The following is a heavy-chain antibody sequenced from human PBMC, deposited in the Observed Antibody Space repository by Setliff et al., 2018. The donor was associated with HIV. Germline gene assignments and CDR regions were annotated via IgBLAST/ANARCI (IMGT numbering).Heavy chain of an antibody. CDR2: VGGSGDIT. V-gene: IGHV3-23*01. CDR1: GFTFSTYA. D-gene: IGHD3-22*01. CDR3: AKGYYYDSGGGRVRAFDI. J-gene: IGHJ3*02. Sequence: GESLRLSCAASGFTFSTYAMSWVRQAPGKGLEWVSVVGGSGDITYYADSVKGRFTISRDNSKDTMYLQMNSLRDEDTAQYYCAKGYYYDSGGGRVRAFDIWGQGTMVTV.